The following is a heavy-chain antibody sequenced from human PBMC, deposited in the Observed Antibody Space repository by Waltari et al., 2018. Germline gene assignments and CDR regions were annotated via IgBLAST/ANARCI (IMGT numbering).Heavy chain of an antibody. D-gene: IGHD3-3*01. V-gene: IGHV3-30*04. J-gene: IGHJ6*02. CDR3: ARDWNYDFWSGDYAMDV. CDR1: GFTFRSFS. CDR2: ISYDGSSK. Sequence: QVQLVESGGGVIQPGTSLRLSCSASGFTFRSFSMHWVRQAPGKGREWVAGISYDGSSKDYADVVRGRLIISRDNSKNTLYLQMNSLRVEDTAVYYCARDWNYDFWSGDYAMDVWGQGTTVTVSS.